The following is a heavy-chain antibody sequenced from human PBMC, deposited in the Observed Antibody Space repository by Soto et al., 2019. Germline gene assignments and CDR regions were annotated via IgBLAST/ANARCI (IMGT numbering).Heavy chain of an antibody. Sequence: QVILVQSGPEVKRPGASVKVSCKASGSTFNSYAINWVRQAPGQGLEWRGGIIPIFTTTHYAQKFQGRVTITADESTSTAYMELGSLRSEDTAVYYCARRRGYFDSNGEYRSYYYGMDVWGQGTTVTVSS. D-gene: IGHD3-22*01. J-gene: IGHJ6*02. V-gene: IGHV1-69*01. CDR2: IIPIFTTT. CDR3: ARRRGYFDSNGEYRSYYYGMDV. CDR1: GSTFNSYA.